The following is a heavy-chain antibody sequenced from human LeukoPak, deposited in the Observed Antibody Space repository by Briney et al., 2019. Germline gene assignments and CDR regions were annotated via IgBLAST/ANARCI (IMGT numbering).Heavy chain of an antibody. D-gene: IGHD2-2*01. CDR1: GFTFSNAW. CDR3: TTVGHCSSTSCYAH. V-gene: IGHV3-15*01. CDR2: IKSNTDGGTT. J-gene: IGHJ4*02. Sequence: GGSLRLSCAASGFTFSNAWMSWVRQAPGRGLEWVGRIKSNTDGGTTDYAAPVKGRFTISRDDSKTTLYLQMNSLKTEDTAVYYCTTVGHCSSTSCYAHWGQGTLVTVSS.